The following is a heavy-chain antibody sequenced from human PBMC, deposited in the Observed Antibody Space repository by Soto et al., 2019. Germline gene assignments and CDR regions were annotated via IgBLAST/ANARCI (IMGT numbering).Heavy chain of an antibody. J-gene: IGHJ6*02. CDR2: IDHSGTT. CDR1: GGSISSGGYS. D-gene: IGHD3-22*01. V-gene: IGHV4-30-2*03. Sequence: SETLSLTCAVSGGSISSGGYSWNWIRQPPGKGLEWIACIDHSGTTRYNPSLKSRVTISVDTSKNQFSLKLSSVTAADTAVYYCASSKGDYYDSSGYYPFYYYYGMDVWGQGTTVTVSS. CDR3: ASSKGDYYDSSGYYPFYYYYGMDV.